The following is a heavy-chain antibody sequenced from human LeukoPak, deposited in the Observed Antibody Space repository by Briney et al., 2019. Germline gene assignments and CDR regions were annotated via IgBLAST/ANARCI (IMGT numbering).Heavy chain of an antibody. V-gene: IGHV1-8*03. CDR1: GYTFTSYD. Sequence: GASVKVSCKASGYTFTSYDINWVRQATGQGLEWMGWMNPNSGNTGYAQKFQGRVTITADKSTSTAYMELSSLRSEDTAVYYCARELSGYSYGHYYYYYMDVWGKGTTVTVSS. CDR2: MNPNSGNT. CDR3: ARELSGYSYGHYYYYYMDV. J-gene: IGHJ6*03. D-gene: IGHD5-18*01.